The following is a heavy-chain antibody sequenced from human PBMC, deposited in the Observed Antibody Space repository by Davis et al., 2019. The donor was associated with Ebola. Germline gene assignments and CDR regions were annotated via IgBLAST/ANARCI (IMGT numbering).Heavy chain of an antibody. CDR1: GFTFSSYS. J-gene: IGHJ5*02. CDR2: ISSSSSTI. CDR3: AREGGSYYLLGWFDP. V-gene: IGHV3-48*02. Sequence: GESLKISCAASGFTFSSYSMNWVRQAPGKGLEWVSYISSSSSTIYYADSVKGRFTISRDNAKNSLYLQMNSLRDEDTAVYYCAREGGSYYLLGWFDPWGQGTLVTVSS. D-gene: IGHD1-26*01.